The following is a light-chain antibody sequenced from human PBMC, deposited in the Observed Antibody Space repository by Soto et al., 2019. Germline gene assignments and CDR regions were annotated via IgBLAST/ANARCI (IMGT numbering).Light chain of an antibody. CDR1: QSISSY. CDR3: QQSYSTPYT. CDR2: AAS. V-gene: IGKV1-39*01. J-gene: IGKJ2*01. Sequence: DIQMTQSPSSLSASLGERVTITCRASQSISSYLAWYQQKPGKAPKLLIYAASSLHSGIPSRFSGSGSGTDFTLTISSLQPEDFATYYCQQSYSTPYTFGQGTKLEIK.